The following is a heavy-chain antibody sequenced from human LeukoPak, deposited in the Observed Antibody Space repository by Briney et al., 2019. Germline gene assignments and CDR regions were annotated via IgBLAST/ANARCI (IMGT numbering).Heavy chain of an antibody. D-gene: IGHD6-19*01. V-gene: IGHV4-39*01. CDR1: GGSISRSSYY. J-gene: IGHJ6*03. Sequence: SETLSLTCTVSGGSISRSSYYWGWIRQPPGKGLEWIGSIYYSGSTYYNSSLKSRVTISVDTSKNQFSLNLSSVTAADTAVYYCARITSAWPHYYMDVWGKGTTVTVSS. CDR3: ARITSAWPHYYMDV. CDR2: IYYSGST.